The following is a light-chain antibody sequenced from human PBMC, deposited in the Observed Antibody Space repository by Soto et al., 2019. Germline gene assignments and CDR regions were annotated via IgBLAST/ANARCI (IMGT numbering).Light chain of an antibody. Sequence: IVMTQSPATLSVSPGGRASLSWRASQSVSHNLAWYQQKPGQAPRLLIYGASTRAAGIPGRFSGSGSGTEFTLIIRSLQSDDFAVYYCQQYHNAGSTFGQGTKVEI. V-gene: IGKV3-15*01. J-gene: IGKJ1*01. CDR3: QQYHNAGST. CDR1: QSVSHN. CDR2: GAS.